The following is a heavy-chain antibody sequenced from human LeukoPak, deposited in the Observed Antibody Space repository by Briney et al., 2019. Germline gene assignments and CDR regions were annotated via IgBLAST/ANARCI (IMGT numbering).Heavy chain of an antibody. CDR1: GFTFSSYA. CDR2: ISYDGSNK. Sequence: PGRSLRLSCAASGFTFSSYAMHWVRQAPGKGLEWVAVISYDGSNKYYADSVKGRFTISRDNSKNTLYLQMNSLRAEDTAAYYCARDLIDYDFWSGIYYYYGMDVWGQGTTVTVSS. D-gene: IGHD3-3*01. CDR3: ARDLIDYDFWSGIYYYYGMDV. J-gene: IGHJ6*02. V-gene: IGHV3-30-3*01.